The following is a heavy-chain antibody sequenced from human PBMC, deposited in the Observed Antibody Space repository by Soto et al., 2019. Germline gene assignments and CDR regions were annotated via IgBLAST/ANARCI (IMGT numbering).Heavy chain of an antibody. D-gene: IGHD5-18*01. J-gene: IGHJ4*02. Sequence: GGSLRLSCAASGFTFSSYAMSWVRQAPGKGLEWVSAISGSGGSTYYADSVKGRFTISRDNSKNTLYLQMNSLRAEDTAVYYCAKDSRVLVLDTAMGGIDYWGQGTLVTVSS. CDR1: GFTFSSYA. CDR3: AKDSRVLVLDTAMGGIDY. V-gene: IGHV3-23*01. CDR2: ISGSGGST.